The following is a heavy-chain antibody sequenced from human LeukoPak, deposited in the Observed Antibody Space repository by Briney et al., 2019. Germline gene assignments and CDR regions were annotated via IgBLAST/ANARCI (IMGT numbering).Heavy chain of an antibody. CDR1: GYNFTNYW. CDR3: ARHIFCTTLTCSESEYFQH. V-gene: IGHV5-51*01. CDR2: IYPGDSDT. D-gene: IGHD2-8*01. J-gene: IGHJ1*01. Sequence: GESLKISCKVSGYNFTNYWIGWVRQMPGKGLEWMGIIYPGDSDTRYSPSFQGQVTISADKSFNTAYLQWSSLKASDTAIYYCARHIFCTTLTCSESEYFQHWGQGTLVTVSS.